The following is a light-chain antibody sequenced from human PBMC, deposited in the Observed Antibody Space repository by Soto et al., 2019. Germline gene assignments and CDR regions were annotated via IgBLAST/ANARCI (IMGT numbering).Light chain of an antibody. Sequence: DIVLTQSPATLSLSPGNRVTLSCRANERISHSLAWYQQKPGQAPRILIYDASFRATGIPERFSGSGSGTDFTLSISSLEPEDFAAYYCQLSQQRSSWPPIAFGQGTRLEIK. CDR3: QLSQQRSSWPPIA. J-gene: IGKJ5*01. V-gene: IGKV3-11*01. CDR2: DAS. CDR1: ERISHS.